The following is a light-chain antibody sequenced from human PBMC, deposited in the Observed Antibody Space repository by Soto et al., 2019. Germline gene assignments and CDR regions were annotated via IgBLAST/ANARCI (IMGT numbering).Light chain of an antibody. CDR3: QQYDTWPLT. J-gene: IGKJ4*01. CDR2: DIS. Sequence: TVMTQFPATLSVSPGDRPTLSCRASQYVSTNLAWYQQQPGQPPRLLIYDISNRATGIPARFSGSGSETEFALTITSLQSEDFAVYYCQQYDTWPLTFGGGTKVDIK. V-gene: IGKV3D-15*01. CDR1: QYVSTN.